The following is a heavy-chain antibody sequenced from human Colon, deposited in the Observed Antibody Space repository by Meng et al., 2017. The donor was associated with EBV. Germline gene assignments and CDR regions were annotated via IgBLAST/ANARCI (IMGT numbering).Heavy chain of an antibody. D-gene: IGHD2-21*01. CDR1: CGSMSSGNYY. CDR2: IHHSGSA. CDR3: ASFDHIPRRNYFDY. V-gene: IGHV4-30-4*01. J-gene: IGHJ4*02. Sequence: VELQGSGLGLVEPSQPLSLTCTVSCGSMSSGNYYWSWIRQPPGKGLEWIGYIHHSGSAYYNPSLKSRVSISVDTSKNQFSLNLNSMTAADTAVYYCASFDHIPRRNYFDYWGQGTLVTVSS.